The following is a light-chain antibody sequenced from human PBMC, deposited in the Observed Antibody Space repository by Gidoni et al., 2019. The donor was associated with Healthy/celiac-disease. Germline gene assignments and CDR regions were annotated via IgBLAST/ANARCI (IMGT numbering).Light chain of an antibody. J-gene: IGKJ3*01. Sequence: DIQMTQSPSSLSASVGDRVTITCRASQSISSYLNWYQQKPEKAPKLLIYAASSLHSGVPSRFSGSGSGTDFTLTISSLQPEDVASYYCQQSYSTPPFTFGPGTKVDIK. CDR3: QQSYSTPPFT. V-gene: IGKV1-39*01. CDR2: AAS. CDR1: QSISSY.